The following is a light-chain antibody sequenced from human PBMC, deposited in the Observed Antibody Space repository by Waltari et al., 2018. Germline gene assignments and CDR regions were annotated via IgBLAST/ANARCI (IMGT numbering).Light chain of an antibody. CDR3: GTWDSSLSGAV. J-gene: IGLJ7*01. V-gene: IGLV1-51*02. CDR1: RSNIVNNY. Sequence: QSVLTQPPSVSAAPGQRVTLSCSGGRSNIVNNYVSCYRQFPGTAPNLLISEDIGRPPGVPGRVSGTKTGTSATLDITGLQAGDEAAYYCGTWDSSLSGAVFGGGTHLTVL. CDR2: EDI.